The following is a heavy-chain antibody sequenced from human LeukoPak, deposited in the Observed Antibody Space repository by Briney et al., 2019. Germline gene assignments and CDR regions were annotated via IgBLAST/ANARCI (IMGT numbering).Heavy chain of an antibody. J-gene: IGHJ4*02. Sequence: GGSLRLSCAASGFTFSSYGMHWVRQAPGKGLEWVAFIRYDGSNKYYADSVKGRFTISRDNSKNTLYLQMNSLRAEDTAVYYCAKGPVWFGGEDLDYWGQGALVTVSS. CDR3: AKGPVWFGGEDLDY. D-gene: IGHD3-10*01. V-gene: IGHV3-30*02. CDR2: IRYDGSNK. CDR1: GFTFSSYG.